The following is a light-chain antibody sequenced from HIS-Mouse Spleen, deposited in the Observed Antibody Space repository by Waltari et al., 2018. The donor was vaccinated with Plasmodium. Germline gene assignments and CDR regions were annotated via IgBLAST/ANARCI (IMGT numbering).Light chain of an antibody. V-gene: IGKV4-1*01. CDR1: QSVLYSSNNKNY. CDR2: WAS. CDR3: QQYYSTPYT. Sequence: DIVMTQSPDSLAVSLGERATINCKSSQSVLYSSNNKNYLAGYQQKPGQLPKLLIYWASTRESGVPYRFSGSGSGTDFTLTISSLQAEDVAVYYCQQYYSTPYTFGQGTKLEIK. J-gene: IGKJ2*01.